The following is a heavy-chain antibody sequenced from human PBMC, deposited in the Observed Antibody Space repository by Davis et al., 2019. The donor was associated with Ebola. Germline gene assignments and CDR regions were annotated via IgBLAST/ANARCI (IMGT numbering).Heavy chain of an antibody. Sequence: MPSETLSLTCTVSGGSISSGGYYWSWIRQHPGKGLEWIGYIYYSGSTYYNPSLKSRVTMSVDTSKNQFSPKLSSVTAADTAVYYCARTSSTIHNWFDPWGQGTLVTVSS. CDR1: GGSISSGGYY. J-gene: IGHJ5*02. CDR3: ARTSSTIHNWFDP. V-gene: IGHV4-31*03. D-gene: IGHD3-3*01. CDR2: IYYSGST.